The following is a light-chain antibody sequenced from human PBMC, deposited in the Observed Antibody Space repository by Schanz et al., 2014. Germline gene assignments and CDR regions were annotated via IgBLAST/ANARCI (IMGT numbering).Light chain of an antibody. CDR3: SQYGSAPPT. J-gene: IGKJ1*01. CDR1: QSVSNK. V-gene: IGKV3-20*01. Sequence: EIVMTQPPGTLSVSPGEGATLSCKASQSVSNKLAWYQQTPGQAPRLLIYGASNRATGIPDRFSGSGAGTDFTLAISRLEPEDCAVYCWSQYGSAPPTFGQGTKVEIE. CDR2: GAS.